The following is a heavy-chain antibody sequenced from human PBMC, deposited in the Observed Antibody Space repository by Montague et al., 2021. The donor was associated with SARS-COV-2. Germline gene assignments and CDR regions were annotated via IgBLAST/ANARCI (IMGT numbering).Heavy chain of an antibody. D-gene: IGHD2-2*01. J-gene: IGHJ6*02. V-gene: IGHV3-21*01. Sequence: SLRLSCAASGFTFSSYSMNWVRQAPGKGLEWVSSISSSSSYIYYXXSVKGRFTISRDNAKNSLYLQMNSLRAEDTAVYYCATQPSDGAGYYYGMDVWGQGTTVTVSS. CDR2: ISSSSSYI. CDR3: ATQPSDGAGYYYGMDV. CDR1: GFTFSSYS.